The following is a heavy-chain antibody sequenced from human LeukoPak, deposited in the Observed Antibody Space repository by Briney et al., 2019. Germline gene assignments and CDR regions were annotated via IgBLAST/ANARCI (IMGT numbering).Heavy chain of an antibody. V-gene: IGHV1-2*02. CDR3: ARVKHDYSNWGDYYYYYMDV. CDR1: GYTFTGYY. Sequence: ASVKVSCKASGYTFTGYYMHWVRQAPGQGLEWMGGINPNSGGTNYAQKFKGRATMTRDTSTSTAYMELRSLRSDDTAVYYCARVKHDYSNWGDYYYYYMDVWGKGTTVTVSS. J-gene: IGHJ6*03. D-gene: IGHD4-11*01. CDR2: INPNSGGT.